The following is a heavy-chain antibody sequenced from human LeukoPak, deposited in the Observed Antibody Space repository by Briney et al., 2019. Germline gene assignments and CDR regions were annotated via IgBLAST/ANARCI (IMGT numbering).Heavy chain of an antibody. Sequence: PSETLSLTCTVSGYSISSGYYWGWIRQPPGKGLEWIGSISHSGSTYYNPSLKSRVSISVDTSKNQFSLRLSSVTAADTAVYYCARVLLVGAILDDFDYWGQETLVTVSS. D-gene: IGHD1-26*01. CDR1: GYSISSGYY. CDR3: ARVLLVGAILDDFDY. V-gene: IGHV4-38-2*02. J-gene: IGHJ4*02. CDR2: ISHSGST.